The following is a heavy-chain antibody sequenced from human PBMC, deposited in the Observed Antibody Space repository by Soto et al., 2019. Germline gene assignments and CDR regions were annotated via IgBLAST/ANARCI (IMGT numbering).Heavy chain of an antibody. V-gene: IGHV3-21*01. J-gene: IGHJ3*01. CDR2: ISSGSDYI. CDR3: AKPPVGEAFNV. CDR1: GFTFSSYS. Sequence: EVQLVESGGGLVKPGGSLRLSCAASGFTFSSYSMNWVRQAPGKGLEWVSSISSGSDYIFYADSVKGRFTISRDNAKNHLFRQMNSLPAEEPAVYSCAKPPVGEAFNVGGQGPVATAPS.